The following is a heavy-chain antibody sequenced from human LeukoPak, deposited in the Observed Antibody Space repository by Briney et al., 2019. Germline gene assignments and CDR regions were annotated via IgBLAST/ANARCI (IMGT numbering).Heavy chain of an antibody. CDR2: ISAYNGNT. Sequence: ASVKVSCKASGFSFTSFGFSWVRQAPGQGLEWMGWISAYNGNTNYAQNLQGRITMTTDASTSTVYMELRSLRSDDTAVYYCARASAAAEFDYWGQGTLVTVSS. J-gene: IGHJ4*02. V-gene: IGHV1-18*01. D-gene: IGHD6-13*01. CDR3: ARASAAAEFDY. CDR1: GFSFTSFG.